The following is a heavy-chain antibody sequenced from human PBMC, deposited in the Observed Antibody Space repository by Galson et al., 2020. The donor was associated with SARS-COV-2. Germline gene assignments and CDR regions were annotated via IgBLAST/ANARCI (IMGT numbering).Heavy chain of an antibody. CDR2: ISSSGSTI. Sequence: GESLKISCAASGFTFSDYYMSWIRQAPGKGLEWVSYISSSGSTIYYADSVKGRFTISRDNAKNSLYLQMNSLRAEDTAVYYCARDSPGIQLRYYYYGMDVWGQGTTVTVSS. CDR1: GFTFSDYY. J-gene: IGHJ6*02. CDR3: ARDSPGIQLRYYYYGMDV. D-gene: IGHD5-18*01. V-gene: IGHV3-11*01.